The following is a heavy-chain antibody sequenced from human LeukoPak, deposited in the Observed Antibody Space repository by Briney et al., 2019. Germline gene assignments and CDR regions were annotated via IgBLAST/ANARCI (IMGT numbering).Heavy chain of an antibody. D-gene: IGHD3-22*01. CDR2: NNPAGGST. V-gene: IGHV1-46*01. CDR1: GHTFTIYY. CDR3: ARGRGVHDSHTYDYFDY. J-gene: IGHJ4*02. Sequence: ASVKVSYKASGHTFTIYYIHWVRQAPGQGREGMGINNPAGGSTTYAQKFQGSRLTLTRDTSTSTVYMELSSLRSEDTAVYYCARGRGVHDSHTYDYFDYWGQGSLVTVSS.